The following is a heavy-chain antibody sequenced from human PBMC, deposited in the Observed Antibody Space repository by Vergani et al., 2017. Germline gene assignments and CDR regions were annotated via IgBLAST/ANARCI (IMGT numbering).Heavy chain of an antibody. CDR1: GGTFSSYA. V-gene: IGHV1-69*13. D-gene: IGHD3-9*01. CDR2: IIPIFGTA. J-gene: IGHJ6*02. CDR3: AITYYDILTGLAYYYYGMDV. Sequence: QVQLVQSGAEVKKPGSSVKVSCKASGGTFSSYAISWVRQAPGQGLEWMGRIIPIFGTANYAQKFQGRVTITADESTSTAYMELSSLRSEDTAVYYCAITYYDILTGLAYYYYGMDVWGQGTTVTVSS.